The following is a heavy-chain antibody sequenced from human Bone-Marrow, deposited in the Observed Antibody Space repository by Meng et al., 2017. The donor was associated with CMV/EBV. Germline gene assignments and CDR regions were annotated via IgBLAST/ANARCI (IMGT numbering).Heavy chain of an antibody. J-gene: IGHJ4*02. CDR1: GYTFPDYY. V-gene: IGHV1-2*02. CDR3: ARERGDSGYDAFDY. D-gene: IGHD5-12*01. CDR2: TDPNRGAT. Sequence: ASVKVSCKASGYTFPDYYMHWVRQAPGQGLEWMGWTDPNRGATHYAQKFQGRVTMTRDTSISAAYMDLSRLRFDDTAVYWCARERGDSGYDAFDYWGQGTLVTVSS.